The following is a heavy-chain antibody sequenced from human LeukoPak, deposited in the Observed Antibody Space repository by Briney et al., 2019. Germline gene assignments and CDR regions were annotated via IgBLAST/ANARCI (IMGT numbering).Heavy chain of an antibody. Sequence: PGGSVTLSCAASRFTFSSYSMMWVRQAPGEGREGVSYISSSSSTIYCDDYMKGRFTIDRDNAKNSLYLQMNRLRDEDTAGYYCARVWYCRGGSSYRGRFDYWGQGTMVTVSS. D-gene: IGHD2-15*01. CDR2: ISSSSSTI. V-gene: IGHV3-48*02. J-gene: IGHJ4*02. CDR3: ARVWYCRGGSSYRGRFDY. CDR1: RFTFSSYS.